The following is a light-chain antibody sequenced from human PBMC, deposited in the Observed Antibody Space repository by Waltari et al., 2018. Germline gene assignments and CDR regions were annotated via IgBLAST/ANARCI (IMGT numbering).Light chain of an antibody. J-gene: IGLJ2*01. CDR2: TDN. CDR3: AAWDVSLNGPV. V-gene: IGLV1-44*01. Sequence: QSVLTQPPSVSGTPVQRVTISCSGGTSNIGSNSVNWYHQLPGTAPKHLIYTDNQRPSWVPDRLSASKSGTSASLAISGLQSEDEADYYCAAWDVSLNGPVFGGGTKLTVL. CDR1: TSNIGSNS.